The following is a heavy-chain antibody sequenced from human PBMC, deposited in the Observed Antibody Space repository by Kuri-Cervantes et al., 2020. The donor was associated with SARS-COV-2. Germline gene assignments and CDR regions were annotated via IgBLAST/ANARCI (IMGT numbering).Heavy chain of an antibody. CDR3: ARATYSSSFYYYYMDV. J-gene: IGHJ6*03. CDR2: IYYSGST. CDR1: GGSISSGSYY. D-gene: IGHD6-6*01. Sequence: SETLSLTCTVSGGSISSGSYYWSWIRQPPGKGLEWIGYIYYSGSTNYNPSLKSRVTISVDTSKNQFFLKLSSVTAADTAVYYCARATYSSSFYYYYMDVWGKGTTVTVSS. V-gene: IGHV4-61*01.